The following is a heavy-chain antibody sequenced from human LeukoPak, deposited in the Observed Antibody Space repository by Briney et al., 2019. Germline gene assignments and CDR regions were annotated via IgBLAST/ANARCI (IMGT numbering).Heavy chain of an antibody. CDR3: ARYNRRSPINYYDSSGFRAHFDY. D-gene: IGHD3-22*01. CDR1: GGSISTYY. Sequence: PSETLSLTCTVSGGSISTYYWSWIRQPPGKGLEWIGEINHSGSTNYNPSLKSRVTISVDTSKNQFSLKLSSVTAADTAVYYCARYNRRSPINYYDSSGFRAHFDYWGQGTLVTVSS. J-gene: IGHJ4*02. CDR2: INHSGST. V-gene: IGHV4-34*01.